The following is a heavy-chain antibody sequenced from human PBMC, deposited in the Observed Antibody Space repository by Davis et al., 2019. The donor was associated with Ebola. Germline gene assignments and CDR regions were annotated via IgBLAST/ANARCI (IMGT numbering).Heavy chain of an antibody. CDR1: GFTFSSYS. J-gene: IGHJ4*02. CDR2: INGDGTLI. Sequence: GESLKISCAASGFTFSSYSMNWVRQAPGKGLVWVSRINGDGTLITYADSVKGRFTISRDNSKNTLYLQMNSLRAEDTAVYYCARDPPREWGQGTLVTVSS. CDR3: ARDPPRE. V-gene: IGHV3-74*01. D-gene: IGHD5-24*01.